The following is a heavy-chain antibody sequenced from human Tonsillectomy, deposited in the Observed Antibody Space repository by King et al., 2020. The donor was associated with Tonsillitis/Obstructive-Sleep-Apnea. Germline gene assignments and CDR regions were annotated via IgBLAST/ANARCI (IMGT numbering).Heavy chain of an antibody. D-gene: IGHD3-16*01. V-gene: IGHV3-9*01. CDR1: GFSFDDYA. J-gene: IGHJ6*03. CDR3: AKEAPFGSSYYYTYMDV. CDR2: ISWNSGSI. Sequence: VQLVESGGGLVQPGRSLRLSCAASGFSFDDYAMHWVRQAPGKGLEWVSGISWNSGSIGYADSVKGRFTISRDNAKKSLYLQMNSLRAEDTALYDCAKEAPFGSSYYYTYMDVWGKGTTVTVSS.